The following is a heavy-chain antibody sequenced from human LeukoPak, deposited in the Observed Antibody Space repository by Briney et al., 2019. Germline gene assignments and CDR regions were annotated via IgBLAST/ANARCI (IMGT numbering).Heavy chain of an antibody. Sequence: SETLSLTCTVSGGSISSYYWSWIRQPAGKGLEWIGRIYTSGSTNSNPSLKSRVTMSVDTSKNQFSLKLSSVTAADTAVYYCARDAGMSSGSYYNAPTNFDYWGQGTLVTVSS. D-gene: IGHD3-10*01. CDR3: ARDAGMSSGSYYNAPTNFDY. CDR2: IYTSGST. CDR1: GGSISSYY. J-gene: IGHJ4*02. V-gene: IGHV4-4*07.